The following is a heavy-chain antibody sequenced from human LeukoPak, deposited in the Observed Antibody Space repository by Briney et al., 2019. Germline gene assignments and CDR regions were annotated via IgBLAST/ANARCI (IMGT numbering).Heavy chain of an antibody. Sequence: GGSLRLSCAASGFIFTGYFMSWVRQAPGKGLEWVASIKHDGSEKYYVDSVRGRFTISRDNTKNLLYLQMSSLRAEDTAVYYCATDRGWRTSGYYLYYFEYWGQGTRVTVSS. J-gene: IGHJ4*02. V-gene: IGHV3-7*01. D-gene: IGHD3-3*01. CDR2: IKHDGSEK. CDR1: GFIFTGYF. CDR3: ATDRGWRTSGYYLYYFEY.